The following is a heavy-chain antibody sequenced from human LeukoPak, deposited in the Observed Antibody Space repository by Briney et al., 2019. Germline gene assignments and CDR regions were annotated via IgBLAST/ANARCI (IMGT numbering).Heavy chain of an antibody. CDR2: ISYDGSNK. D-gene: IGHD1-1*01. V-gene: IGHV3-30*04. CDR3: ARRGATTGAFDI. J-gene: IGHJ3*02. Sequence: GGSLRLSCAASGFTFSSYAMHWVRQAPGKGLEWVAVISYDGSNKYYADSVKGRFTISRDNSKNTLYLEMNRLRAEDTAVYYWARRGATTGAFDIWGQGTMVTVSS. CDR1: GFTFSSYA.